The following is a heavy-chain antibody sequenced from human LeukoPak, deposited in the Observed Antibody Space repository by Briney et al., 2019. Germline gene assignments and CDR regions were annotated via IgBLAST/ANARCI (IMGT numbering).Heavy chain of an antibody. CDR3: ARDRSVNSWITSFDP. Sequence: PGGSLRLSCAASGFTFSSYEMNWVRQAPGKGLEWVSYISSSGSTIYYADSVKGRFTISRDNAKNSLYLQMNSLRAEDTAVYYCARDRSVNSWITSFDPWGQGTLVTVSS. V-gene: IGHV3-48*03. J-gene: IGHJ5*02. CDR2: ISSSGSTI. CDR1: GFTFSSYE. D-gene: IGHD1-20*01.